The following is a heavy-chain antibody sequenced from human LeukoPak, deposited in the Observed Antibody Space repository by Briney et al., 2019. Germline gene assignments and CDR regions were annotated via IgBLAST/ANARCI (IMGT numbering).Heavy chain of an antibody. Sequence: GGSLRLSRVVSGFTFSNCYMNWVRQAPGKGLEWVANIKQDGSEKYYVDSVKGRFTISRDNAKLYLQMNSLRAEDTAVYYCAGGQGWHFDLWGRGTLITVSS. CDR3: AGGQGWHFDL. D-gene: IGHD2-15*01. J-gene: IGHJ2*01. CDR1: GFTFSNCY. CDR2: IKQDGSEK. V-gene: IGHV3-7*01.